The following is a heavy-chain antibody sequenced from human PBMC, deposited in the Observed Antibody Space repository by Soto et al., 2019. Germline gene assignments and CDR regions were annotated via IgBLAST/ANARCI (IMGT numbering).Heavy chain of an antibody. CDR3: AKVRSGWYVGY. CDR2: ISYDGSNK. J-gene: IGHJ4*02. D-gene: IGHD6-19*01. CDR1: GFTFSSYG. V-gene: IGHV3-30*18. Sequence: QVQLVESGGGVVQPGRSLRPSCAASGFTFSSYGMHWVRQAPGKGLEWVAVISYDGSNKYYADSVKGRFTISRDNSKNTLYLQMNSLRAEDTAVYYCAKVRSGWYVGYWGQGTLVTVSS.